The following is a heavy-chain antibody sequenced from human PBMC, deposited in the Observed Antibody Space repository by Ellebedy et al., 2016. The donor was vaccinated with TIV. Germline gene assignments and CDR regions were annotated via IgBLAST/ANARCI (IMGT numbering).Heavy chain of an antibody. CDR3: AREGPYTVAIDY. D-gene: IGHD4-23*01. Sequence: ASVKVSXXASGYTFTSYDINWVRQATGQGLEWMGWMNPNSGNTGYAQKFQGRVTMTRNTSISTAYMELSSLRSEDTAVYYCAREGPYTVAIDYWGQGTLVTVSS. V-gene: IGHV1-8*01. CDR1: GYTFTSYD. J-gene: IGHJ4*02. CDR2: MNPNSGNT.